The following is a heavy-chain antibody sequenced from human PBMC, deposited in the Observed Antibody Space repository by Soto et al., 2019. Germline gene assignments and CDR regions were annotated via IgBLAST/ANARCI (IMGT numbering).Heavy chain of an antibody. CDR2: LDGAGGST. J-gene: IGHJ6*02. CDR3: AAPRDEYGSGVSWFTYVMDI. CDR1: GFTFSDFA. D-gene: IGHD3-10*01. V-gene: IGHV3-23*01. Sequence: LRLSCLASGFTFSDFAMTWVRHVPGRGLEWVASLDGAGGSTYYAESVRGRFSISRDNSQNTLFLQMKRLTVDDTAIYYCAAPRDEYGSGVSWFTYVMDIWGQGTTVTVSS.